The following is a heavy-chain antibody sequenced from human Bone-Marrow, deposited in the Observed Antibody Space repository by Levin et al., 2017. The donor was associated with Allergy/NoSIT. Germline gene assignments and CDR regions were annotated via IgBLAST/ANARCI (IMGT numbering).Heavy chain of an antibody. V-gene: IGHV3-33*01. Sequence: PGESLKISCSASGFMFRNYAMYWVRQTPGTGMEWVAVIWSEGGIKFYARSVKGRFTISRDNSKNTMFLQMNTLRAEDTAIYYCARALDFSSGPPNYYGMDVWGQGITVTVSS. J-gene: IGHJ6*02. CDR2: IWSEGGIK. CDR3: ARALDFSSGPPNYYGMDV. D-gene: IGHD3-3*01. CDR1: GFMFRNYA.